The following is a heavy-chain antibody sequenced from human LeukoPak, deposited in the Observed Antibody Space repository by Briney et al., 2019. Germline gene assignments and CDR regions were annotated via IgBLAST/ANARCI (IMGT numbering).Heavy chain of an antibody. D-gene: IGHD3-22*01. Sequence: GGSLRLSCAASGFTFEDYAMHWVRQAPGKGLEWVSFVTGDGSSTYYADSVKGRFTISRDNSKNSLYLQMNSLRIEDTALYYCAKDRDTTGYEHWGQGTPVTVSS. CDR3: AKDRDTTGYEH. CDR2: VTGDGSST. J-gene: IGHJ1*01. CDR1: GFTFEDYA. V-gene: IGHV3-43*02.